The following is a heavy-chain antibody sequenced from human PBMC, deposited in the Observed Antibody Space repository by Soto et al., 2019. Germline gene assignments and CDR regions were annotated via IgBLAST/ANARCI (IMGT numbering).Heavy chain of an antibody. J-gene: IGHJ4*02. CDR2: IYWDDDT. CDR1: GFSLITSGVG. V-gene: IGHV2-5*02. Sequence: QITLKEAGPTLVKPTQTLTLTCSFSGFSLITSGVGVGWIRQPPGKALEWLALIYWDDDTGYSTSLRSRLTITKDTSRNQVVLTMNNMDPADTATYYCAHTMAPRIFDSRGQGTLVTVSS. CDR3: AHTMAPRIFDS.